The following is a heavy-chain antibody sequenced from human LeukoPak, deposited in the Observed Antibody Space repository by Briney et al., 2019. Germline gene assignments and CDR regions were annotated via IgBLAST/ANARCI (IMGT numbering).Heavy chain of an antibody. CDR2: IWSDGSTR. Sequence: PGRSLRLSCAASGFTFSSYGMHWVRQAPDKGLEWVAVIWSDGSTRYYADSVKGRFTISRDNSKNTLYLQMNSLRAEDTAVYYCARGQPPSYYDMDVWGQGTTVTVSS. D-gene: IGHD6-13*01. CDR3: ARGQPPSYYDMDV. CDR1: GFTFSSYG. V-gene: IGHV3-33*01. J-gene: IGHJ6*02.